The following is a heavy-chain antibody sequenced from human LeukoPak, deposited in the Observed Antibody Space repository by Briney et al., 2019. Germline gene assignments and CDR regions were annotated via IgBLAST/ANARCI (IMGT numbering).Heavy chain of an antibody. D-gene: IGHD3-22*01. V-gene: IGHV3-9*01. CDR1: GFTFDDYA. CDR2: ISWNSGSI. J-gene: IGHJ4*02. CDR3: AKGTSSGYYPFDY. Sequence: GRSLRLSCAASGFTFDDYAMHLVRLAPGKGLEWVSGISWNSGSIGYADSVKGRFTISRDNAKNSLYLQMNSLRAEDTALYYCAKGTSSGYYPFDYWGQGTLVTVSS.